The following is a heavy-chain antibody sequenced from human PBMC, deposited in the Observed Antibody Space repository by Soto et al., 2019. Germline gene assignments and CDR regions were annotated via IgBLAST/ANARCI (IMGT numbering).Heavy chain of an antibody. CDR3: ASSGHYLPFDY. Sequence: PGGSLRLSCAASGFTIYWMHWVRQAPGKGLVWISRINSDGGTTDYADSVKGRFTISRDNAKGLVYLQMNSLGPEDTALYFCASSGHYLPFDYWGQGTLVTVSS. CDR1: GFTIYW. CDR2: INSDGGTT. D-gene: IGHD3-22*01. J-gene: IGHJ4*02. V-gene: IGHV3-74*01.